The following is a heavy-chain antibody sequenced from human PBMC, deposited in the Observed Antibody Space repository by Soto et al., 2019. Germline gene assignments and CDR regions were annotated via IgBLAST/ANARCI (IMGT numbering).Heavy chain of an antibody. CDR3: ARMPYSSYYYYGMDV. D-gene: IGHD5-18*01. Sequence: SGPTLVNPTQTLTLTCTFSGFSLSTSGMCVSWIRQPPGKALEWLALIDWDDDKYYSTSLKTRLTISKDTSKNQVVLTMTNMDPVDTATYYCARMPYSSYYYYGMDVWGQGTTVTVSS. V-gene: IGHV2-70*01. CDR1: GFSLSTSGMC. CDR2: IDWDDDK. J-gene: IGHJ6*02.